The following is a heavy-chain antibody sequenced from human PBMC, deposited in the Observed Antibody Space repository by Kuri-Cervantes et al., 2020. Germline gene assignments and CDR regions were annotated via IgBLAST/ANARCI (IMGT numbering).Heavy chain of an antibody. CDR2: ISYDGSNK. J-gene: IGHJ4*02. CDR1: GFTFSSYA. CDR3: ARDIWFGEFRKGFDY. Sequence: GGSLRLSCAASGFTFSSYAMSWVRQAPGKGLEWVAVISYDGSNKYYADSVKGRFTISRDNSKNTLYLQMNSLRAEDTAEYYCARDIWFGEFRKGFDYWGQGTLVTVSS. D-gene: IGHD3-10*01. V-gene: IGHV3-30-3*01.